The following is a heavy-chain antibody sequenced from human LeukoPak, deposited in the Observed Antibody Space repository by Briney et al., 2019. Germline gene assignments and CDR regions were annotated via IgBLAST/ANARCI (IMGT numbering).Heavy chain of an antibody. CDR1: GFTFSSYA. D-gene: IGHD3-10*01. CDR2: ISGSGGGT. CDR3: AKAPRYSSSSGYYYGSGSLDY. J-gene: IGHJ4*02. Sequence: GGSLRLSCAASGFTFSSYAMSWVRQAPGKGLEWVSAISGSGGGTYYADSVKGRFTISRDNSKNTLYLQMNSLRAEDTAVYYCAKAPRYSSSSGYYYGSGSLDYWGQGTLVTVSS. V-gene: IGHV3-23*01.